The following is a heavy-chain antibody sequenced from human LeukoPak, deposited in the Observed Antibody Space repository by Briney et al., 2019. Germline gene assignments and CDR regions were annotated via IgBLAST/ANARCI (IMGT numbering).Heavy chain of an antibody. Sequence: GGSLRLSCAASGFTFSSYAMHWVRQAPGKGLEYVSAIRSNGGSTYYANSVKGRFTISRDNSKNTLYLQMGSLRAEDMAVYYCARGRAGYYDSSGYYSDAFDIWGQGTMVTVSS. J-gene: IGHJ3*02. D-gene: IGHD3-22*01. CDR2: IRSNGGST. CDR1: GFTFSSYA. CDR3: ARGRAGYYDSSGYYSDAFDI. V-gene: IGHV3-64*01.